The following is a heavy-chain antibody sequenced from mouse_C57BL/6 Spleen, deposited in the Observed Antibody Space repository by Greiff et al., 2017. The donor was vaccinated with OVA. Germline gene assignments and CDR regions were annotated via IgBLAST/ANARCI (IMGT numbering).Heavy chain of an antibody. CDR2: IHPNSGST. D-gene: IGHD2-4*01. V-gene: IGHV1-64*01. CDR3: ARPYYDYDNYAMDY. Sequence: QVQLQQPGAELVKPGASVKLSCKASGYTFTSYWMHWVKQRPGQGLEWIGMIHPNSGSTNYNEKFKSKATLTVDKSSSTAYMQLSSLTSEDSAVYYCARPYYDYDNYAMDYWGQGTSVTVSS. J-gene: IGHJ4*01. CDR1: GYTFTSYW.